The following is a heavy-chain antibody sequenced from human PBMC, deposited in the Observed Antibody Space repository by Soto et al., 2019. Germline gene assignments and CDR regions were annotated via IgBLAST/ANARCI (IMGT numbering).Heavy chain of an antibody. V-gene: IGHV4-61*01. CDR2: ISYSGST. CDR3: AIEWSYFDY. J-gene: IGHJ4*02. CDR1: GGSVSSGTYY. Sequence: QVRLRESGPGLVKPSETLSLTCTVSGGSVSSGTYYWRWVRQPPGQGLEWIGYISYSGSTDYNPSLKSRVAISVDTSKNQVSLNLFSVNAGDTALYYCAIEWSYFDYWGQGILVTVSP. D-gene: IGHD2-8*01.